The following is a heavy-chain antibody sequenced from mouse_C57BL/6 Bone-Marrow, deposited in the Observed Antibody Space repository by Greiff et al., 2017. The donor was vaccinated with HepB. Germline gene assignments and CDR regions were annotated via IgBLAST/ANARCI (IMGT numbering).Heavy chain of an antibody. CDR2: IYPGDGDT. CDR3: GGGGGFAY. Sequence: QVQLKESGPELVKPGASVKISCKASGYAFSSSWMNWVKQRPGKGLEWIGRIYPGDGDTNYNGKFKGKATLTADKASSTAYMQLSSLTYEDSAVYFGGGGGGFAYWGQGTLVTVSA. V-gene: IGHV1-82*01. J-gene: IGHJ3*01. CDR1: GYAFSSSW. D-gene: IGHD1-1*02.